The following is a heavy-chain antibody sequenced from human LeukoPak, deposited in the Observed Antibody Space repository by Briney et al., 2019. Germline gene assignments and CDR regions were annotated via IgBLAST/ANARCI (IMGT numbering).Heavy chain of an antibody. CDR2: IYTSGST. J-gene: IGHJ4*02. CDR1: GGSISSYY. Sequence: SETLSLTCTVSGGSISSYYWSWIRQPAGKGLEWIGRIYTSGSTNYNPSLKSRVTISLDTSRNQFSLKLNSVTAADTAVYYCAKALRFTSRHGFDYWGQGTLVTVSS. CDR3: AKALRFTSRHGFDY. D-gene: IGHD2-2*01. V-gene: IGHV4-4*07.